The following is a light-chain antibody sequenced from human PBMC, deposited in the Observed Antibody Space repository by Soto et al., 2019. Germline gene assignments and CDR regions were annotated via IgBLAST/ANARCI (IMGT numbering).Light chain of an antibody. CDR3: QQYSSYSRT. CDR1: QSISNW. J-gene: IGKJ1*01. Sequence: DIQMTQSPSTLSASVGDRVTITCRASQSISNWLAWYQQKPGKAPKLLIYKASSLESGVPSRFSGSGSGTEFTLTISGLQPDDFATYYCQQYSSYSRTFGQGTKVEIK. V-gene: IGKV1-5*03. CDR2: KAS.